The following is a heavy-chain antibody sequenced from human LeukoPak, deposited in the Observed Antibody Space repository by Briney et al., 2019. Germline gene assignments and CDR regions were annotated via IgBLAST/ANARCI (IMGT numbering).Heavy chain of an antibody. CDR2: IYTSGST. D-gene: IGHD3-22*01. Sequence: PSETLSLTCTVSGGSISSYYWSWIRQPAGKGLEWIGRIYTSGSTNYNPSLKGRVTMSVDTSKNQFSLKPSSVTAADTAVYYCARALSGYLEFDAFDIWGQGTMVTVSS. V-gene: IGHV4-4*07. J-gene: IGHJ3*02. CDR3: ARALSGYLEFDAFDI. CDR1: GGSISSYY.